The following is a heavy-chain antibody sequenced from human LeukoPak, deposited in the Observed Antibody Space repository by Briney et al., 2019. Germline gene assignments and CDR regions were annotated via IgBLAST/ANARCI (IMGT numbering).Heavy chain of an antibody. CDR3: ARVVIKHYPMDY. CDR1: GFTFSNYS. CDR2: ITSGSTTI. J-gene: IGHJ4*02. V-gene: IGHV3-48*01. D-gene: IGHD2/OR15-2a*01. Sequence: PGGSLRLSCAASGFTFSNYSMNWVRQAPGKGLEWVSYITSGSTTIYYADSVKGRFTTSRDNAKNSVYLQMNSLRAEDTGVYYCARVVIKHYPMDYWGQGTLLTVSS.